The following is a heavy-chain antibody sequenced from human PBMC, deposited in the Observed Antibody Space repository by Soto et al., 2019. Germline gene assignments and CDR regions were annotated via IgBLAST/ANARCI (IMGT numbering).Heavy chain of an antibody. Sequence: QGQLVQSGPEVMKPGASVKVSCKTSGYTFTSFGISWVRQAPGQGLEWMGWISSNTGNTKYAEKFQGRVTLSTYTSTRTAFMELRSLRSDDTAVYYCARVPRKIVAMVTGDYWGQGTLVTVSS. D-gene: IGHD2-15*01. CDR3: ARVPRKIVAMVTGDY. J-gene: IGHJ4*02. V-gene: IGHV1-18*04. CDR1: GYTFTSFG. CDR2: ISSNTGNT.